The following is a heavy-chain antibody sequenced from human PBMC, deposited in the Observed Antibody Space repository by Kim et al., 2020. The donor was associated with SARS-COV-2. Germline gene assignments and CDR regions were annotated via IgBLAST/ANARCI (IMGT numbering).Heavy chain of an antibody. D-gene: IGHD3-10*02. J-gene: IGHJ4*02. CDR2: IKAEGSET. CDR1: GFTFSDLW. V-gene: IGHV3-7*01. Sequence: GGSLRLSCAASGFTFSDLWMNWVRQAPGKGLEWVANIKAEGSETYYVDSVKGRFTISRDNTSKSLHLQMNSLRAEDTADYYCARGHYGRWGEGTLGT. CDR3: ARGHYGR.